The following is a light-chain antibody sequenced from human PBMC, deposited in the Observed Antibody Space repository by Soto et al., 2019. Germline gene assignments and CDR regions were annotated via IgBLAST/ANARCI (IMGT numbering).Light chain of an antibody. J-gene: IGKJ4*01. CDR1: QSLLHSNGYNY. CDR3: MQALQTPLT. Sequence: DIVMTQSPLSLPVTPGEPDSISCRSSQSLLHSNGYNYLDWYLQKPGQSPQLLIYLGSNRASGVPDRFSGSGSDTDFTLKISRVEAKDVGVYYCMQALQTPLTFGGGTKVEIK. CDR2: LGS. V-gene: IGKV2-28*01.